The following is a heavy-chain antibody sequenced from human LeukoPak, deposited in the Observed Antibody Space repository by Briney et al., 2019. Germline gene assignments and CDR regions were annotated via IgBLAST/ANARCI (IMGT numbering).Heavy chain of an antibody. CDR1: GYSFSSYW. J-gene: IGHJ4*02. Sequence: GESLKISCKGSGYSFSSYWIGWVRQMPGKGLEWMVIIYPGDSDTRYSPSFQGQVTISADKSISTAYLQWSSLKASDTAMYYCARHRSSTVVTPPDYWGQGTLVTVSS. CDR2: IYPGDSDT. CDR3: ARHRSSTVVTPPDY. D-gene: IGHD4-23*01. V-gene: IGHV5-51*01.